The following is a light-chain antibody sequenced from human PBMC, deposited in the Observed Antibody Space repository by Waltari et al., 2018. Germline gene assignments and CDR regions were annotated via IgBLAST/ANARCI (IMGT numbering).Light chain of an antibody. CDR1: QNIDTW. CDR2: KAS. V-gene: IGKV1-5*03. J-gene: IGKJ3*01. CDR3: QQYNSYSCG. Sequence: DIHLTQSPSTLSASVGDRAPITCRASQNIDTWLAWYQQKPGKAPKLLIYKASYLQSGVPSRFSGRGSGTEFTLTIDSLQPDDFATYHCQQYNSYSCGFGPGTTVDLK.